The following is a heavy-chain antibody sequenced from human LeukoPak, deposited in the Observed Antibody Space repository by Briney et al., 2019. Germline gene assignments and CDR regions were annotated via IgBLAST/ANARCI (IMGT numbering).Heavy chain of an antibody. CDR1: GYTFTSYD. Sequence: ASVKVSCKASGYTFTSYDINWVRQATGQGLEWMGWMNPNSGNTGYAQKFQGRVTMTRNTSISTAYMELSSLRSEDTAVYYCARSKIWGYYYYYGMDVWGQGTTVTVSS. J-gene: IGHJ6*02. CDR3: ARSKIWGYYYYYGMDV. D-gene: IGHD2-15*01. CDR2: MNPNSGNT. V-gene: IGHV1-8*01.